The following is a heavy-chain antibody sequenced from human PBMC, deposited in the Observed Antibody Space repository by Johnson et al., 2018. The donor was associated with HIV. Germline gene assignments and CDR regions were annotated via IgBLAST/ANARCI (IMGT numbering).Heavy chain of an antibody. CDR1: RFTFSNYD. V-gene: IGHV3-30*02. D-gene: IGHD2-15*01. CDR2: IRYDGSHQ. CDR3: ARDVGSGPAFDI. J-gene: IGHJ3*02. Sequence: QVQLVESGGGVVQPGGSLRLSCAASRFTFSNYDMHWVRQAPGKGLEWVAFIRYDGSHQFYTDSVKGRFTISRDNSKKTVYLQMSSLRAEDTAVYYCARDVGSGPAFDIWGQGTMVTVSS.